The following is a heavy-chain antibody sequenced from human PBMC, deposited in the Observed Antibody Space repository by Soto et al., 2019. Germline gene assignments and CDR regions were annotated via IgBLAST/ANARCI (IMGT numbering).Heavy chain of an antibody. J-gene: IGHJ4*02. CDR1: GVSVSSGSFY. V-gene: IGHV4-61*01. CDR2: IYNTETF. D-gene: IGHD6-19*01. CDR3: ARVPLRYSSSHNFDS. Sequence: SQTLSLTCSVSGVSVSSGSFYWSCIRPAPGKGLEWIGFIYNTETFNYNPSLKSRVTLSVDASKHQFSLKLSSVTAADTAVYYCARVPLRYSSSHNFDSWGQGALVTVS.